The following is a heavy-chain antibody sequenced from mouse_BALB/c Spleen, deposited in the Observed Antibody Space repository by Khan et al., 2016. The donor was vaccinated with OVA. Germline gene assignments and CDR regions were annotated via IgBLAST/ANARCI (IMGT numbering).Heavy chain of an antibody. CDR3: AKGVWSYYYTLDY. CDR2: IWGGGST. V-gene: IGHV2-6-5*01. Sequence: VQLQESGPGLVAPSQNLSLTCTVSGFSLSDYGVSWIRQPPGKGLEWLGVIWGGGSTYYNSDLKSRLSISKDNSKSQVFLKMSSLQSDDTATFYCAKGVWSYYYTLDYWGQGTSVTVSS. CDR1: GFSLSDYG. J-gene: IGHJ4*01.